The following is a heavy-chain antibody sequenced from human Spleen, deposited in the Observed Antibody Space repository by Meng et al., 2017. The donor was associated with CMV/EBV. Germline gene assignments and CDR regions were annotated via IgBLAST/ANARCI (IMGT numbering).Heavy chain of an antibody. Sequence: GSLRLSCAVYGGSFSGYYWGWIRQPPGKGLEWIGSIYHSGSTYYNPSLKSRLTISVDTSKNQFSLKLSSVTAADTAVYYCARERVDIVVVPAAIRYYYYYGMDVWGQGTTVTVSS. CDR1: GGSFSGYY. J-gene: IGHJ6*02. CDR2: IYHSGST. D-gene: IGHD2-2*02. CDR3: ARERVDIVVVPAAIRYYYYYGMDV. V-gene: IGHV4-38-2*02.